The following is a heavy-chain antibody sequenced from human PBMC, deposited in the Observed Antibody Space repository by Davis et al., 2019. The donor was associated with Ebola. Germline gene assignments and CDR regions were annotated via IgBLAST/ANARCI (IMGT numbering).Heavy chain of an antibody. CDR3: ARRSGDTAGDTWEGFDH. Sequence: PGGSLRLSCEASGFTFSDYDMNWVRQAPGKGLEWVSFITDNSSAVYYAGPVRGRFTVSRDNAKNSLYLQMDNLSADDSAVYFCARRSGDTAGDTWEGFDHWGQGTLVTVSS. CDR1: GFTFSDYD. CDR2: ITDNSSAV. J-gene: IGHJ5*02. V-gene: IGHV3-48*03. D-gene: IGHD5-18*01.